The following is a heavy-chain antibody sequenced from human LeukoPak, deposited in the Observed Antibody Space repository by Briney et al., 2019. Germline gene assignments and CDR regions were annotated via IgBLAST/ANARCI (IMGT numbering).Heavy chain of an antibody. V-gene: IGHV3-9*01. J-gene: IGHJ3*01. CDR1: GFTFDDYG. CDR2: MSWSGSNI. CDR3: AKDAISLVTGGAFDF. Sequence: GGSLRLSCAASGFTFDDYGMHWVRQAPGKGLEWVSGMSWSGSNIAYADSVKGRFTISRDNAKNSLYLQMNSLRAEDTAFYFCAKDAISLVTGGAFDFWGRGTVVIVSS. D-gene: IGHD2-21*02.